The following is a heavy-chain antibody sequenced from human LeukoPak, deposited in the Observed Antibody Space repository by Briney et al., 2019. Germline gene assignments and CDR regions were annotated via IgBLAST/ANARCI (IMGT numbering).Heavy chain of an antibody. CDR2: ISAYNGNT. J-gene: IGHJ5*02. V-gene: IGHV1-18*01. D-gene: IGHD3-22*01. Sequence: ASVKVSCKASGYTFTSYGIRWVRQAPGQGLEWMGWISAYNGNTNYAQKLQGRVTMTTDTSTSTAYMELRSLRSDDTAVYYCARDKKVITSKVWFDPWGQGTLVTVSS. CDR3: ARDKKVITSKVWFDP. CDR1: GYTFTSYG.